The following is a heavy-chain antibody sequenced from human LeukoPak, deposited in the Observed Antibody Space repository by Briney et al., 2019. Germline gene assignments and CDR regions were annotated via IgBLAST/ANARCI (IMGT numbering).Heavy chain of an antibody. Sequence: GGFLRLSCAASGCAVSSNYMSWVRQAPGKGLEWVSVIYSGGSTYYADSVKGRFTISRDNSKNTLYLQMNSLRAEDTAVYYCARGFYYFDYWGQGTLVTVSS. CDR1: GCAVSSNY. CDR2: IYSGGST. V-gene: IGHV3-53*01. CDR3: ARGFYYFDY. J-gene: IGHJ4*02.